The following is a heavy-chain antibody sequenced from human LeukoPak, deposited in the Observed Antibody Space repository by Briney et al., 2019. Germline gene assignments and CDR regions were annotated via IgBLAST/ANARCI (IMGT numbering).Heavy chain of an antibody. CDR1: GYSFTNYW. J-gene: IGHJ4*02. Sequence: GESLKISCQGSGYSFTNYWIGWVRQMPGKGLEWMGIIYPGDSDTRYSPSFQGQVTISADKSISTAYLQWGSLKAPDTAMYYCARILDSNDWAGYWGQGTLVTVSS. CDR3: ARILDSNDWAGY. V-gene: IGHV5-51*01. D-gene: IGHD6-19*01. CDR2: IYPGDSDT.